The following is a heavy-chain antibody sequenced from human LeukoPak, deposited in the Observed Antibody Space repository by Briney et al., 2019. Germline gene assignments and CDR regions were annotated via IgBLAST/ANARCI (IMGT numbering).Heavy chain of an antibody. CDR3: ARDVNSNGIAAATAGWFDP. J-gene: IGHJ5*02. D-gene: IGHD6-13*01. CDR1: GYTFTGYY. V-gene: IGHV1-2*02. Sequence: ASVKVSCKASGYTFTGYYMHWVRQAPGQGLEWMGWINPNSGSTNYAQKFQGRVTMTRDTSISTAYMELSRLRSDDTAVYYCARDVNSNGIAAATAGWFDPWGQGTLVTVSS. CDR2: INPNSGST.